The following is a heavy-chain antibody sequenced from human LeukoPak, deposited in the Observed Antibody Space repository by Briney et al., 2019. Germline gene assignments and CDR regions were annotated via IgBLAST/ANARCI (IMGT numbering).Heavy chain of an antibody. D-gene: IGHD3-10*01. J-gene: IGHJ4*02. Sequence: SETLSLTCAVSGYSISSGYYWGWIRQPPGEGLEWIGSIYHSGSTYYNPSLKSRVTISVDTSKNQFSLKLSSVTAADTAVYYCARDLWFGAFDYWGQGTLVTVSS. CDR3: ARDLWFGAFDY. V-gene: IGHV4-38-2*02. CDR1: GYSISSGYY. CDR2: IYHSGST.